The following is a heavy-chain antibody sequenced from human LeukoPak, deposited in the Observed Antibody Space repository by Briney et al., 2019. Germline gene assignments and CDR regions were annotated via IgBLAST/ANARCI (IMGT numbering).Heavy chain of an antibody. Sequence: GGSLRLSCAASGFTFSGSAMHWVRQASGKGLEWVGRIRSKANSYATAYAASVKGRFTISRDNSKNTLYLQMNSLRAEDTAVYYCAKAGGGYNPRGYYYYYMDVWGKGTTVTVSS. D-gene: IGHD5-24*01. J-gene: IGHJ6*03. CDR2: IRSKANSYAT. V-gene: IGHV3-73*01. CDR1: GFTFSGSA. CDR3: AKAGGGYNPRGYYYYYMDV.